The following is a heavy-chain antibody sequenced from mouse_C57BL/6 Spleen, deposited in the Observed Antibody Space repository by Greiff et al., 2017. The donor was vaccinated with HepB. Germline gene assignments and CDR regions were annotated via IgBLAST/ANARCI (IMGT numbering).Heavy chain of an antibody. CDR1: GYTFTSYW. J-gene: IGHJ2*01. D-gene: IGHD2-5*01. CDR3: ARRRSYSNLDY. CDR2: IYPGSGST. Sequence: QVQLQQPGAELVKPGASVKMSCKASGYTFTSYWITWVRQRPGQGLEWIGDIYPGSGSTNYNEKFKSKATLTVDTSSSTAYMQLSSLTSEDSAVNYCARRRSYSNLDYWGRGTTLTVSS. V-gene: IGHV1-55*01.